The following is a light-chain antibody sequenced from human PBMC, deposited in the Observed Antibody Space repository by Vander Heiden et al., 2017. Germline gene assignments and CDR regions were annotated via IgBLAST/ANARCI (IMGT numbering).Light chain of an antibody. CDR2: GAS. J-gene: IGKJ4*01. V-gene: IGKV3-20*01. Sequence: DIVLTQPPALLALSPGERATLSCRASQSVTSTYLAWYQQKPGQAPRLLIYGASSRDTGIPDRFSGSGSGTDFTLTISRLEPEDFAVYYCQQYGSSPLTFGGGTKVEIK. CDR3: QQYGSSPLT. CDR1: QSVTSTY.